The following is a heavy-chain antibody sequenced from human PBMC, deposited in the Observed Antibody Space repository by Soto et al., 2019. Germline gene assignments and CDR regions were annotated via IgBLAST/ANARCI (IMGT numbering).Heavy chain of an antibody. J-gene: IGHJ4*02. CDR1: GFTFTSYA. Sequence: EVQLLESGGDLVQPGGSLRLSCAASGFTFTSYAMSWIRQAPGKGLEWVSAITGGGDNTYYADSVKGRFTISRDNSKNTLYLQMNSLRAEDTAFYYCTQDGGSRDWLTVNWGQGTLVTLSS. CDR2: ITGGGDNT. CDR3: TQDGGSRDWLTVN. D-gene: IGHD3-9*01. V-gene: IGHV3-23*01.